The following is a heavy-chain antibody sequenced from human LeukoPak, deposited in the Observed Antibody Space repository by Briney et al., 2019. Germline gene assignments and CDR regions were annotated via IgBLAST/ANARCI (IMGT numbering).Heavy chain of an antibody. J-gene: IGHJ2*01. CDR3: ARGGGTWYFDL. Sequence: SETLSLTCAVYGGSFSGYYWSWIRQPPGKGLEWIGEINHSGSTNYNPSLKGRVTISVDTSKNQFSLKLSSVTAADTAVYYCARGGGTWYFDLWGRGTLVTVSA. D-gene: IGHD1-1*01. CDR2: INHSGST. CDR1: GGSFSGYY. V-gene: IGHV4-34*01.